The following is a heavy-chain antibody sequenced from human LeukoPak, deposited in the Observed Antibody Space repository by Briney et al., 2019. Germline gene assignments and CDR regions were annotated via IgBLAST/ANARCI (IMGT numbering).Heavy chain of an antibody. CDR3: AKNYYYSSGYYSWYFDY. CDR1: GFTFSSYA. J-gene: IGHJ4*02. CDR2: MLFSGGGT. V-gene: IGHV3-23*01. D-gene: IGHD3-22*01. Sequence: PRGSLRLFCAASGFTFSSYAMTWVRQAPGKGLEGVSAMLFSGGGTHYADSAKGRFTISRDNSKKTLYLKMNSMRAEDTAVYYCAKNYYYSSGYYSWYFDYWGQGTQVTVSS.